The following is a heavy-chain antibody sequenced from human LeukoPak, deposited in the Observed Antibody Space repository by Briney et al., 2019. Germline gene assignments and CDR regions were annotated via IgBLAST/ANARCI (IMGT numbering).Heavy chain of an antibody. CDR2: IYYSGST. Sequence: PSETLSLTCTVSGGSLSSSSYYWGWIRQPPGKGLEWIGSIYYSGSTYYNPSLKSRVTISVDTSKNQFSLKLRSVTAADTAVYYCARVGGITMIVVLITDAFDIWGQGTMVTVSS. V-gene: IGHV4-39*07. D-gene: IGHD3-22*01. CDR3: ARVGGITMIVVLITDAFDI. J-gene: IGHJ3*02. CDR1: GGSLSSSSYY.